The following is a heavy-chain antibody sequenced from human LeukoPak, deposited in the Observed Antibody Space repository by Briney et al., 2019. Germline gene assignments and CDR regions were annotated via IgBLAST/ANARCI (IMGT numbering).Heavy chain of an antibody. D-gene: IGHD3/OR15-3a*01. J-gene: IGHJ3*02. CDR2: ISSSSSYI. V-gene: IGHV3-21*01. Sequence: GSLRLSCAASGFTFSSYSMNWVRQAPGKGLEWVSSISSSSSYIYYADSVKGRFTISRDNAKNSLYLQMNSLRAEDTAVYYCARDHSGGLASAFDIWGQGTMVTVSS. CDR3: ARDHSGGLASAFDI. CDR1: GFTFSSYS.